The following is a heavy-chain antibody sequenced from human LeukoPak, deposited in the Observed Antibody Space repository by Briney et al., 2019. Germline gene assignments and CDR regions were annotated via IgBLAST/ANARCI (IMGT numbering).Heavy chain of an antibody. CDR1: GFSFSNYG. D-gene: IGHD3-22*01. J-gene: IGHJ4*02. V-gene: IGHV3-48*04. CDR2: ISSSGSTI. CDR3: ARDRGVDYYDSSGYADY. Sequence: GGTLRLSCVASGFSFSNYGMNWVRQAPGKGLEWVSYISSSGSTIYYADSVKGRFTISRDNAKNSLYLQMNSLRAEDTAVYYCARDRGVDYYDSSGYADYWGQGTLVTVSS.